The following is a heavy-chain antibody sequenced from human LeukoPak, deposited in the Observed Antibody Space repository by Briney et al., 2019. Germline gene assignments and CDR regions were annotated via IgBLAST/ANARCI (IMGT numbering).Heavy chain of an antibody. CDR2: IYYSGST. CDR3: ATLPSSTTHDAFDI. D-gene: IGHD1-1*01. V-gene: IGHV4-59*01. Sequence: SETLSLTCTVSGGSISSYYWSWTRQPPGKGLEWIGYIYYSGSTNYNPSLKSRVTISVDTSKNQFSLKLSSVTAADTAVYYCATLPSSTTHDAFDIWGQGTMVTVSS. J-gene: IGHJ3*02. CDR1: GGSISSYY.